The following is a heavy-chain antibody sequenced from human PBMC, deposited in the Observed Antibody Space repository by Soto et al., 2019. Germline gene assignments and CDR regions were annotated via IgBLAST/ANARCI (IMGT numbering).Heavy chain of an antibody. CDR2: ISYDGSNK. Sequence: PGGSLRLSCAASGFTFSSYGMHWVRQAPGKGLEWVAVISYDGSNKYYADSVKGRFTISRDNSKNTLYLQMNSLRAEDTAVYYCAKMGEILGATGYWGQGTLVTVSS. V-gene: IGHV3-30*18. J-gene: IGHJ4*02. CDR3: AKMGEILGATGY. CDR1: GFTFSSYG. D-gene: IGHD1-26*01.